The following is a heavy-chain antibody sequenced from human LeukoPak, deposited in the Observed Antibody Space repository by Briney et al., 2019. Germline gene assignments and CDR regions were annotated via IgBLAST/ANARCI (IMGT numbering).Heavy chain of an antibody. J-gene: IGHJ3*02. D-gene: IGHD3-22*01. Sequence: GASVKVSCKASGGTFSSYAISWVRQAPGQGLEWMGGIIPIFGTANYAQKFQGRVTITTDESTSTAYMELSSLRSEDTAVYYCATRGPMIVVVRSAFDIWGQGTMVTVSS. CDR2: IIPIFGTA. CDR3: ATRGPMIVVVRSAFDI. CDR1: GGTFSSYA. V-gene: IGHV1-69*05.